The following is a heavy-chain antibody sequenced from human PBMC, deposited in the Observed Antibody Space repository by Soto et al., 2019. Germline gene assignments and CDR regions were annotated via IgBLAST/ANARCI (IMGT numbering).Heavy chain of an antibody. D-gene: IGHD7-27*01. CDR3: TSTLGY. J-gene: IGHJ4*02. Sequence: EVQLVESGGDLVKPGGCLRLSCAASGITFTNAWMSWVRQAPGKGLEWVGRIKNKADGGTTDYAAPVRGRFTISRDDSKNTLFLQMNSLKTEDTAVYYCTSTLGYWGQGTLVTVSS. CDR2: IKNKADGGTT. V-gene: IGHV3-15*01. CDR1: GITFTNAW.